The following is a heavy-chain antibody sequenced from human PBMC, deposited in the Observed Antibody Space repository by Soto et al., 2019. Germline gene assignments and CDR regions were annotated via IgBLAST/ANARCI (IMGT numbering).Heavy chain of an antibody. CDR2: IYSGGST. Sequence: GGSLRLSCAASGFTVSSNYMSWVRQAPGKGLEWVSVIYSGGSTYYADSVKGRFTISRHNSKNKLYFQMNSLRAEDTAVYYCAGSVNKQRESNFDWLPHYYYYYMDVWGKGTTVTVSS. CDR1: GFTVSSNY. D-gene: IGHD3-9*01. V-gene: IGHV3-53*04. CDR3: AGSVNKQRESNFDWLPHYYYYYMDV. J-gene: IGHJ6*03.